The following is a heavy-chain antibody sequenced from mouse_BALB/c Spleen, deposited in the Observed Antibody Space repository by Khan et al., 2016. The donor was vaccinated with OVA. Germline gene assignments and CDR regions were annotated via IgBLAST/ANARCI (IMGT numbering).Heavy chain of an antibody. D-gene: IGHD2-4*01. J-gene: IGHJ2*01. Sequence: QVQLEESGPELVKPGASVKMSCKASGYTFTYYVITWVKQRTGQGLEWIGEIYPGSDNAYYNERFKGKATLTADKSSSTTHMQLSSLTSEDSAVYFCSRANDYCDYFDYWGQGTTLTVSS. V-gene: IGHV1-81*01. CDR2: IYPGSDNA. CDR1: GYTFTYYV. CDR3: SRANDYCDYFDY.